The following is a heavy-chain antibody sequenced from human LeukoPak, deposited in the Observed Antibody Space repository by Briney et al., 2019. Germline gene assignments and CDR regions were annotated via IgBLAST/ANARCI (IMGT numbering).Heavy chain of an antibody. V-gene: IGHV4-59*08. CDR3: ARHSLVFYGSGSYFLNSMDV. CDR2: IYDSQIS. CDR1: GGSIRAYD. D-gene: IGHD3-10*01. Sequence: PSETLSLTCTVSGGSIRAYDWSWIRQPPGKGLEWIGNIYDSQISSYNPSLKSRVTISLDTSQNQLSLDLSSVTAADTAVYYCARHSLVFYGSGSYFLNSMDVWGQGTTVTVSS. J-gene: IGHJ6*02.